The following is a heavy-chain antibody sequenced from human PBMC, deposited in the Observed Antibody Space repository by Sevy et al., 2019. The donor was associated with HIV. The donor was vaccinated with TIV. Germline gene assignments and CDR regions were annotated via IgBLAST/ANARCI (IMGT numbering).Heavy chain of an antibody. CDR2: LSFGCGEI. D-gene: IGHD2-8*01. CDR1: GFTFSKYS. J-gene: IGHJ4*02. CDR3: AREGCTKPHDY. Sequence: GGSLRLSCAASGFTFSKYSMSWVRQPPGKGLEWVSTLSFGCGEINYAGSVKGRFTISRDNSKSSVHLQMNNLRPEDTAVYYCAREGCTKPHDYWGQGTLVTVPS. V-gene: IGHV3-23*01.